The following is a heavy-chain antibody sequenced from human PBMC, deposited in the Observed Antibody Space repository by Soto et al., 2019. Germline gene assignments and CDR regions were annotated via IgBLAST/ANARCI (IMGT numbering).Heavy chain of an antibody. D-gene: IGHD2-8*01. CDR3: AKEGIYCTNGVCYRGNYFDY. CDR2: ISGSGGST. J-gene: IGHJ4*02. V-gene: IGHV3-23*01. CDR1: GFTFSSYA. Sequence: VQLLESGGGLVQPGGSLRLSCAASGFTFSSYAMSWVRQAPGKGLEWVSAISGSGGSTYYADSVKGRFTISRDNSKNTLYLQMNSLRAEDTAVYYCAKEGIYCTNGVCYRGNYFDYWGQGTLVTVSS.